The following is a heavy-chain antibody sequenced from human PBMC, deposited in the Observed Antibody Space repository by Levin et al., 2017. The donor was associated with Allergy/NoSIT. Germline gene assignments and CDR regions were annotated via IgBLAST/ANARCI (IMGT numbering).Heavy chain of an antibody. D-gene: IGHD4-23*01. V-gene: IGHV1-2*02. CDR2: INPNSGGT. CDR1: GYTFTGYY. J-gene: IGHJ3*02. CDR3: ATKSGPAVVFDI. Sequence: ASVKVSCKASGYTFTGYYIHWVRQAPGQGLESMGWINPNSGGTNYAQKFQGRVTMTRDTSISTAYMELSRLRSDDTAVYYCATKSGPAVVFDIWGQGTMVTVSS.